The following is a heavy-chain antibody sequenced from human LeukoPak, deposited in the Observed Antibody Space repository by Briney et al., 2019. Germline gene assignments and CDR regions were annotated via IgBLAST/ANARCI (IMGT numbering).Heavy chain of an antibody. CDR3: AMGVGTSAFDI. CDR2: INPNSGST. V-gene: IGHV1-46*01. CDR1: GYTFTSYY. D-gene: IGHD1-14*01. J-gene: IGHJ3*02. Sequence: ASVKVSCKTSGYTFTSYYIHWVRQAPGQGLEWMGTINPNSGSTTYAQKVQDGVTMTRDTSTSTVHMELSSLRSEDTAVYYCAMGVGTSAFDIWGQGTMVTVS.